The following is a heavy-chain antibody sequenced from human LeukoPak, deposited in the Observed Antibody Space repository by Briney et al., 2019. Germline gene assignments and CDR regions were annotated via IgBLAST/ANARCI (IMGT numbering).Heavy chain of an antibody. CDR3: ARDLWRVGLLLDY. D-gene: IGHD6-19*01. Sequence: SVKVSCKASGGTFSSYTISWVRQAPGQGLEWMGRIIPILGIANYAQKFQGRVTITADKSTSTAYMELSSLRSEDTAVYYCARDLWRVGLLLDYWGQGTLVTVSS. CDR1: GGTFSSYT. V-gene: IGHV1-69*04. J-gene: IGHJ4*02. CDR2: IIPILGIA.